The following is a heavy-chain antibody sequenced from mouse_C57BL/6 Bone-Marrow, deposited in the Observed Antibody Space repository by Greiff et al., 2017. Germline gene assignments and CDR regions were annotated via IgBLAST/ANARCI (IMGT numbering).Heavy chain of an antibody. CDR2: IYPRSGNT. Sequence: VQLQQSGAELARPGASVKLSCKASGYTFTSYGISWVKQRTGQGLEWIGEIYPRSGNTYYNEKFKGKVTLTANKSSSTAYMELRRLTSEDSAVYFCAHLGGLAWIAYWGQGTLVTVSA. CDR3: AHLGGLAWIAY. V-gene: IGHV1-81*01. CDR1: GYTFTSYG. J-gene: IGHJ3*01. D-gene: IGHD6-1*01.